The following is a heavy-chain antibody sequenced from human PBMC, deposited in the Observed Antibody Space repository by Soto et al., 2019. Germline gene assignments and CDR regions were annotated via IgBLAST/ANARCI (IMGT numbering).Heavy chain of an antibody. CDR1: GYTLTRYS. D-gene: IGHD3-22*01. Sequence: GASVKVSCKASGYTLTRYSIHWVRQAPGQRLEWMGWINAGNGNTKFSQKFQGRVTITRDTSASTAYMELRGLRSEDTAVYYCAILGTYYFDNSDNYLDFWGQGTLVTVSS. J-gene: IGHJ4*02. CDR2: INAGNGNT. CDR3: AILGTYYFDNSDNYLDF. V-gene: IGHV1-3*01.